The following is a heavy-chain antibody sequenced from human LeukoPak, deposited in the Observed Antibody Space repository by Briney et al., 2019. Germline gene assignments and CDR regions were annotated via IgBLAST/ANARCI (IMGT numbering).Heavy chain of an antibody. CDR2: ISSSGSAI. D-gene: IGHD1-1*01. CDR3: AKDKDPWKSTSISDFDY. CDR1: GFTFSSYE. J-gene: IGHJ4*02. V-gene: IGHV3-48*03. Sequence: GGSLRLSCAASGFTFSSYEMNWVRQAPGKGLEWVSYISSSGSAIYYADSVKGRFTISGDNSKNTLYLQMNSLRAEDTAVYFCAKDKDPWKSTSISDFDYWGQGTLVTVSS.